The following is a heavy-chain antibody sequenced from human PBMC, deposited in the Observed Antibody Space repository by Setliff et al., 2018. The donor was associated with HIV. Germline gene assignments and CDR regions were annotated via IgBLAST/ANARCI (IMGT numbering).Heavy chain of an antibody. D-gene: IGHD3-10*01. Sequence: SETLSLTCAVYGGSSSGYYWSWIRQPPGMGLEWIGEINQSENTNYNPSLKSRVTISVDTSKNQFSLRLSSVTAADTAVYYCARDIKASGELIRWFDPWGQGVLVTVSS. V-gene: IGHV4-34*01. CDR2: INQSENT. CDR3: ARDIKASGELIRWFDP. J-gene: IGHJ5*02. CDR1: GGSSSGYY.